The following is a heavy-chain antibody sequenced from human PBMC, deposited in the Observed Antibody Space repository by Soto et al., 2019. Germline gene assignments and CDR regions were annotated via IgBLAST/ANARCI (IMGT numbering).Heavy chain of an antibody. V-gene: IGHV3-66*01. D-gene: IGHD3-10*01. CDR2: IYSGGST. CDR1: GFTVSSNY. J-gene: IGHJ3*02. Sequence: EVQLVESGGGLVQPGGSLRLSCAASGFTVSSNYMSWVRQAPGKGLEWVSVIYSGGSTYYADSVKGRFTISRDNSKNTLYLQMNSLGAEDTAVYYCARVWFGADAFDIWGQGTMVTVSS. CDR3: ARVWFGADAFDI.